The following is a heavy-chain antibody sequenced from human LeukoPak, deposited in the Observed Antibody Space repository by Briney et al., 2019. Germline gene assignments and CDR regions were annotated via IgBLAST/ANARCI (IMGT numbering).Heavy chain of an antibody. Sequence: ASVKVSCKASGYIFTSYFMHWVRQAPGQGPEWMGLINPSGGSTRYAQKFQGRVTMTRDMSTSTAYMELSSLRSEDTAVYYCARGLLWFGELLYLDYWGQGTLVTVSS. V-gene: IGHV1-46*01. CDR2: INPSGGST. CDR3: ARGLLWFGELLYLDY. J-gene: IGHJ4*02. CDR1: GYIFTSYF. D-gene: IGHD3-10*01.